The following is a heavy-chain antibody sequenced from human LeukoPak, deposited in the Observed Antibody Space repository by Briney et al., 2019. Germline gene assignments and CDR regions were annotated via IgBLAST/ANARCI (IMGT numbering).Heavy chain of an antibody. J-gene: IGHJ5*02. D-gene: IGHD3-10*02. V-gene: IGHV3-64D*06. CDR2: ISTFGGPT. CDR1: GFTFSNYA. CDR3: VKDPMS. Sequence: GGSLRLSCSVSGFTFSNYAMYWVRQAPGKGLECVSGISTFGGPTYYADSMKGRFSISRDNSKNTLYLQMSSLRAEDTAVYYCVKDPMSWGQGTLVTVSS.